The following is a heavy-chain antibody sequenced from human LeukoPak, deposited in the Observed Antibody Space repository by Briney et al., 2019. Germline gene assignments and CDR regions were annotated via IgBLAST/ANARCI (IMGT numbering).Heavy chain of an antibody. CDR3: ARPPFPSGYDYYYYMDV. CDR1: GYTFTGYY. J-gene: IGHJ6*03. CDR2: INPNSGNT. V-gene: IGHV1-8*03. Sequence: ASVKVSCKASGYTFTGYYMHWVRQAPGQGLEWMGWINPNSGNTGYAQKFQGRVTITRNTSISTAYMELSSLRSEDTAVYYCARPPFPSGYDYYYYMDVWGKGTTVTVSS. D-gene: IGHD3-22*01.